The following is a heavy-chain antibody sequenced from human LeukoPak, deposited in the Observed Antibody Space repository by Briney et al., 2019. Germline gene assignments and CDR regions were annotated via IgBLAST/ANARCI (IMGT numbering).Heavy chain of an antibody. Sequence: SETLSLTCAVSGYSIRSSNYWGWIRQPPGKGLEWIGNIHDLRNTYYNPSLKNRVTISLDTSKNEFSLKLGYVTAADTAVYYCARVFIVVVTEEYDAFDIWGQGTMVTVSS. D-gene: IGHD2-21*02. J-gene: IGHJ3*02. CDR3: ARVFIVVVTEEYDAFDI. CDR1: GYSIRSSNY. V-gene: IGHV4-38-2*01. CDR2: IHDLRNT.